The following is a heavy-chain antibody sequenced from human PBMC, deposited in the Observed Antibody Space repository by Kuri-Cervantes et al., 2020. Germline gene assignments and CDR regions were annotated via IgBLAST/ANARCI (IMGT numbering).Heavy chain of an antibody. Sequence: GESLKISCAASGFTFSSYGMHWVRQAPGKGLEWVAVISYDGSNKYYADSVKGRFTISRDNSKNTLYPQMNSLRAEDTAVYYCARECIVGAAADYWGQGTLVTVSS. J-gene: IGHJ4*02. CDR1: GFTFSSYG. CDR2: ISYDGSNK. V-gene: IGHV3-30*03. D-gene: IGHD1-26*01. CDR3: ARECIVGAAADY.